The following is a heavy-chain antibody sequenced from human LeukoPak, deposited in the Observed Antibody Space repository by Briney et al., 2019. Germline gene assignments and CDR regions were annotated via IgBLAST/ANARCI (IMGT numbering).Heavy chain of an antibody. CDR1: GFTFGDYA. J-gene: IGHJ4*02. CDR3: PRKEATVTRMHHFDY. V-gene: IGHV3-49*03. CDR2: IRSKAYGGTT. Sequence: HAEGSLRLSCTASGFTFGDYAMSWFRQAPGKGLEWVGFIRSKAYGGTTEYAASVKGRFTISRDDSKSIAYLQTNSLKTEATAVYYCPRKEATVTRMHHFDYWGQGTLVTVSS. D-gene: IGHD4-11*01.